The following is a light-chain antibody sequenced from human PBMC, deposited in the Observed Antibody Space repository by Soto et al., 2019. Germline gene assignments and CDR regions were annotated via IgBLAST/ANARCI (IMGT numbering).Light chain of an antibody. CDR2: EVS. Sequence: QSVLTQPPSASGSPGQSVTISCTGTSSHVGGYNSVSWYQHHPGKAPKLMIYEVSKRPSGVPDRFSGSKSANTASLTVSGLLAEDEADYYCSSYAGSNNYVFGTGTKVTVL. CDR3: SSYAGSNNYV. V-gene: IGLV2-8*01. J-gene: IGLJ1*01. CDR1: SSHVGGYNS.